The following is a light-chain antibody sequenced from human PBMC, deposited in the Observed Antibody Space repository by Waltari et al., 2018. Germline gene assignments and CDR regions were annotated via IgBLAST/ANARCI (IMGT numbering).Light chain of an antibody. CDR2: DVS. J-gene: IGLJ2*01. V-gene: IGLV2-14*03. CDR3: SSYTTSSTLE. Sequence: QSALTQPASVSGSPGQSITISCTGTSSDVGGYNYVSWYQQHPGKAPTLMIYDVSNRPDGVSNRFSGSKSGNTASLTISGLQAEDEDDYYCSSYTTSSTLEFGGGTKLTVL. CDR1: SSDVGGYNY.